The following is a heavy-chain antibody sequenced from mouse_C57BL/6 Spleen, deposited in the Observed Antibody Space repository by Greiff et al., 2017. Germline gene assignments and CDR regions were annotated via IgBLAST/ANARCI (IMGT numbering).Heavy chain of an antibody. V-gene: IGHV3-8*01. Sequence: EVQLVESGPGLAKPSQTLSLTCSVTGYSITSDYWNWIRKFPGHKLEYIGYISYSGSTYYHPSLKSRISLTRDPSKNQYCRQLDSVTTEDTATYYCARYDADVDVGGTGTTVTVSS. CDR3: ARYDADVDV. CDR1: GYSITSDY. CDR2: ISYSGST. J-gene: IGHJ1*03.